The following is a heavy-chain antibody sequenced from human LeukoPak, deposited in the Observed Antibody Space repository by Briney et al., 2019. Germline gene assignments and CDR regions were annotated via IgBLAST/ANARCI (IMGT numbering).Heavy chain of an antibody. CDR2: IYYSANA. V-gene: IGHV4-61*01. CDR1: GDSISTSNYY. D-gene: IGHD3-22*01. Sequence: PSETLSLTCTVSGDSISTSNYYWGWIRQPPGKGLEWIGYIYYSANANYNPSLKSRVTISLDTSKNQFSLKLSSVTAADTAVYYCGRERRYDGSMGVWGKGTTVTISS. CDR3: GRERRYDGSMGV. J-gene: IGHJ6*03.